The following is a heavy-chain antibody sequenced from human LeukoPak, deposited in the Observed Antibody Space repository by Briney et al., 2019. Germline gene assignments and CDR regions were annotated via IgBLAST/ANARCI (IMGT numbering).Heavy chain of an antibody. J-gene: IGHJ6*03. CDR1: GGSISSYY. CDR2: IYYSGST. V-gene: IGHV4-59*01. D-gene: IGHD6-19*01. Sequence: SETLSLTCTVSGGSISSYYWSWIRQPPGKGLEWIGYIYYSGSTNYNPSLKSRVTISVDTCKNQFSLKLSSVTAAHTAVYYCAKTRSSSRLYYMDVWGKGTTVTVSS. CDR3: AKTRSSSRLYYMDV.